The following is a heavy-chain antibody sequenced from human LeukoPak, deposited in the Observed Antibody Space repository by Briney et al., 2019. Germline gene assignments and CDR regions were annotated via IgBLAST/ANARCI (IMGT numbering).Heavy chain of an antibody. CDR1: GFTFTSYS. CDR2: ISGGGST. J-gene: IGHJ4*02. V-gene: IGHV3-23*01. Sequence: QPGGSLRLSCAASGFTFTSYSMNWVRQAPGKGLEWVSTISGGGSTYYADSVKGRFTISRDNSKNTPCLQVNSLRAEDTAVYYCAKGGKWDVTPFDYWGQGTLVTVSS. CDR3: AKGGKWDVTPFDY. D-gene: IGHD1-26*01.